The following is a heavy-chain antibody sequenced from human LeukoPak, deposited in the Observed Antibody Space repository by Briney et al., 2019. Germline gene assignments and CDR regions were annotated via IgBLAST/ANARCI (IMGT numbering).Heavy chain of an antibody. CDR3: ARDGDFYYDSSAQGFDY. V-gene: IGHV3-23*01. CDR1: GLTFSRYW. J-gene: IGHJ4*02. Sequence: GGSLRLSCAASGLTFSRYWMTWFRQAPGKGLEWVSAISGSGGSTYYADSVKGRFTISRDNAKNSLYLQMNSLRAEDTAVYYCARDGDFYYDSSAQGFDYWGQGTLVTVSS. CDR2: ISGSGGST. D-gene: IGHD3-22*01.